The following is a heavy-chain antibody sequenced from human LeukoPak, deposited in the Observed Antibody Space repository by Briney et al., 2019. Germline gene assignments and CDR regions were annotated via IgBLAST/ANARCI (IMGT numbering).Heavy chain of an antibody. CDR3: AKDRGTGFLHDWTVSS. CDR2: ISTAGNTM. V-gene: IGHV3-48*01. J-gene: IGHJ4*02. D-gene: IGHD3/OR15-3a*01. CDR1: GFTFSSYS. Sequence: PGGSLRLSCAASGFTFSSYSMNWVHQAPGKGPEWVSSISTAGNTMYYADSVKGRFTISRDNSKSTLYIQMNSLRAEDTALYYCAKDRGTGFLHDWTVSSWGQGTRVTVSS.